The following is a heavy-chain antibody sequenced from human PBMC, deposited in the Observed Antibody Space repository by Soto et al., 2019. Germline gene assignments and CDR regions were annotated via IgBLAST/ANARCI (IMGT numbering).Heavy chain of an antibody. CDR3: ARRPFGSGWPLDS. V-gene: IGHV4-59*13. CDR2: VYHTGST. CDR1: GASITTYY. J-gene: IGHJ4*02. D-gene: IGHD6-19*01. Sequence: PSETLSLTCDVSGASITTYYWSWIRQAPGKGLEWIGNVYHTGSTDYNSPLRSRVTISVDTSKNQFSLNMNSVTAADTAVYYCARRPFGSGWPLDSWGQGALVTVSS.